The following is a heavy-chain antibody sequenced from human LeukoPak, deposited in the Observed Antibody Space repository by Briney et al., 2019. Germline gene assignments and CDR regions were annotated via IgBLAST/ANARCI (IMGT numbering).Heavy chain of an antibody. CDR3: ARGYCSGGTCYFDY. Sequence: GGSLRLSCAASGFTFSSFAIHWVRQAPGKGLEWVAVISYDGSYKYYADSVKGRFTISRDNSKNTLYLQINSLRAEDTAVYYCARGYCSGGTCYFDYWGQGTLVTVSS. D-gene: IGHD2-15*01. V-gene: IGHV3-30-3*01. CDR2: ISYDGSYK. CDR1: GFTFSSFA. J-gene: IGHJ4*02.